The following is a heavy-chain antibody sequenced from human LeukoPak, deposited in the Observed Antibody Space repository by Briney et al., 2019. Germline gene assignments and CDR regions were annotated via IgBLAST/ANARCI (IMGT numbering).Heavy chain of an antibody. CDR1: GGSINTYY. Sequence: SETLSLTCTVSGGSINTYYWSWIRQPAGKGLEWIGRISASGRTNYNPSLKSRVTMSIDTSKNQFSLKVNSVTAADTAFYYCAREYGDFDYWGQGTLVTVSS. CDR2: ISASGRT. CDR3: AREYGDFDY. J-gene: IGHJ4*02. V-gene: IGHV4-4*07. D-gene: IGHD4-17*01.